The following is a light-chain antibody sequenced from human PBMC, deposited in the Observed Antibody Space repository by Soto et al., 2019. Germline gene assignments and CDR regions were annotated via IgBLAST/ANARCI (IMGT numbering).Light chain of an antibody. CDR1: QSVSSSY. Sequence: EIVLTQSPGTLSLSPGERATLSCRASQSVSSSYLAWYQQKPGQAPRLLIYGTSSRATAIPDRFSGSGSGTDFTLTISRLEPEDFAVYYCQQYGSSSWTXGQGTKVAIK. V-gene: IGKV3-20*01. J-gene: IGKJ1*01. CDR2: GTS. CDR3: QQYGSSSWT.